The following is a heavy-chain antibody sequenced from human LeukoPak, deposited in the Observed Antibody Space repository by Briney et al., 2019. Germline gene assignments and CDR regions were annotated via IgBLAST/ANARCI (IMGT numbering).Heavy chain of an antibody. CDR3: AEHRRYSFWDY. V-gene: IGHV4-39*02. CDR1: GASIASTSYY. J-gene: IGHJ4*02. CDR2: IYYTGTT. Sequence: SETLSLTCIVSGASIASTSYYWGWVRQPPGKGLEWIGSIYYTGTTYYNPSLESRVTISVDTSKNHFFLKLSAVTAADTSVYYCAEHRRYSFWDYWGQGSLVTVSS. D-gene: IGHD5-18*01.